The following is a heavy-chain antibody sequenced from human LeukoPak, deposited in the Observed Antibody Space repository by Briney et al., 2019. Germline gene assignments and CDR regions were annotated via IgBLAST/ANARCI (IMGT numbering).Heavy chain of an antibody. CDR2: IYYSGST. D-gene: IGHD3-22*01. CDR3: ARGSLDYYDSSGYYY. Sequence: SQTLSLTCTVSGGSISSGGYYWSWIRQPPGKGLEWIGYIYYSGSTNYNPSLKSRVTISVDTSKNQFSLKLSSVTAADTAVYYCARGSLDYYDSSGYYYWGQGTLVTVSS. CDR1: GGSISSGGYY. J-gene: IGHJ4*02. V-gene: IGHV4-61*08.